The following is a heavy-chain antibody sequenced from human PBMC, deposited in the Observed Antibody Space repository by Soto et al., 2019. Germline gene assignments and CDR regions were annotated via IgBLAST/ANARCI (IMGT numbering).Heavy chain of an antibody. V-gene: IGHV3-23*01. J-gene: IGHJ4*02. CDR3: AKDRVWYSSGWYASGRPTAIDY. CDR2: ISGSGGST. D-gene: IGHD6-19*01. CDR1: GFTLSSYA. Sequence: PGGSLRLSCAASGFTLSSYAMSWVRQAPGKGLEWVSAISGSGGSTYYADSVKGRFTISRDNSKNTLYLQMNSLRAEDTAVYYCAKDRVWYSSGWYASGRPTAIDYWGQGTLVTVSS.